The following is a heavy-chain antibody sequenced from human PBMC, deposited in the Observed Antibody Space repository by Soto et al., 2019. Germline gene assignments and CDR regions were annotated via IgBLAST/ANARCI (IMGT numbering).Heavy chain of an antibody. J-gene: IGHJ6*02. V-gene: IGHV1-8*01. CDR3: ARGLYVGRGWYYDDYGIDV. CDR1: GYTFTSYD. D-gene: IGHD6-19*01. CDR2: MNPNSGNT. Sequence: QVQLVQSGAEVKKPGASVKVSCKASGYTFTSYDINWVRQATGQGLYWRGWMNPNSGNTGYAQKFQGRVTMTRNTDISKGYMGLIILRSEDKSGYYCARGLYVGRGWYYDDYGIDVWGQGTTVTVSS.